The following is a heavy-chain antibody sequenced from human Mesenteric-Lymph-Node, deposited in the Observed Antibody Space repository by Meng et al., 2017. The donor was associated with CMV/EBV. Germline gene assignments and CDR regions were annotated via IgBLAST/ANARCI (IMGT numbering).Heavy chain of an antibody. J-gene: IGHJ4*02. Sequence: SVKVSCKASGYTFTGYYMHWVRQAPGQGLEWMGGIIPMHGIANYAQKFQGRLTISADKSTSTAYMELSSLRSEDTAVYYCANYYDSGPYYFDYWGQGTLVTVSS. CDR2: IIPMHGIA. CDR3: ANYYDSGPYYFDY. D-gene: IGHD3-10*01. CDR1: GYTFTGYY. V-gene: IGHV1-69*10.